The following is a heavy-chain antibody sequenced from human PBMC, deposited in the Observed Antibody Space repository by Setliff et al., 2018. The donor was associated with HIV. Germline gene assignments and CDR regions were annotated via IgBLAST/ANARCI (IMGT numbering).Heavy chain of an antibody. V-gene: IGHV3-21*04. D-gene: IGHD2-8*02. J-gene: IGHJ3*01. Sequence: KPGGSLRLSCAASGFTFSSYSMNWVRQAPGKGLEWVSSIRGDSTSINYADSVKGRFIISRDNAKNSLYLQMNSLRAEDTAVYYCTRDPRLVDFWGQGTMVTVSS. CDR2: IRGDSTSI. CDR1: GFTFSSYS. CDR3: TRDPRLVDF.